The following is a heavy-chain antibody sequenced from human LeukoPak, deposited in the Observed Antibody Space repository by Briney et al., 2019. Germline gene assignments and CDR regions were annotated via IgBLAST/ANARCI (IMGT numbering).Heavy chain of an antibody. V-gene: IGHV1-8*03. J-gene: IGHJ3*02. CDR1: GYTFTSYD. Sequence: ASVKVSCKASGYTFTSYDINWVRQATGQGLEWMGWMNPNSGNTGYAQKFQGRVTITRNTSISTAYMELSSLRSEDTAVYYCARVGAGYDYVWGSYRAPFTFDIWGQGTMVTVSS. D-gene: IGHD3-16*02. CDR3: ARVGAGYDYVWGSYRAPFTFDI. CDR2: MNPNSGNT.